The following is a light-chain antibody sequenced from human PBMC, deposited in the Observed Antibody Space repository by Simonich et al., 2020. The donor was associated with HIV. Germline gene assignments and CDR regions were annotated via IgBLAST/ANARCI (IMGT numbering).Light chain of an antibody. CDR3: QQYNSYSRT. CDR2: KAS. J-gene: IGKJ1*01. CDR1: QSIRRW. V-gene: IGKV1-5*03. Sequence: DIQMTQSPSTLSASVGDRLNNTCRASQSIRRWLAWYQQKPGKAPKLLIYKASSLESGVPSRFSGSGSGTEFTLTISSLQPDDFATYYYQQYNSYSRTFGQGTKVEIK.